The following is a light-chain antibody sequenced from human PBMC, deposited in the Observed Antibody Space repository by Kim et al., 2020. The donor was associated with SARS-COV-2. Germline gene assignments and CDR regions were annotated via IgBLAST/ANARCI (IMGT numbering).Light chain of an antibody. J-gene: IGLJ2*01. Sequence: KTVTTSCTRSSGSIARNYVQWYQQRPGSAPTTVIYEDNHRPSGVPDRFSGSIDSSSNSASLTISGLKTEDEADYYCQSYDSSNHVVFGGGTQLTVL. CDR3: QSYDSSNHVV. CDR1: SGSIARNY. CDR2: EDN. V-gene: IGLV6-57*03.